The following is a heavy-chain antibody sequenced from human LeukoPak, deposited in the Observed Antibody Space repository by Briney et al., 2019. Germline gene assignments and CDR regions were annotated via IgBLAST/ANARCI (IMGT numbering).Heavy chain of an antibody. J-gene: IGHJ4*02. V-gene: IGHV4-59*01. CDR1: GGSISSYY. CDR2: IYYSGST. Sequence: SETLSLTCTVSGGSISSYYWSWIRQPPGKGLEWIGYIYYSGSTNYNPSLKSRVTISVDTSKNQFSLKLSSVTAADTAVYYCARGHDSSGYYSRFDYWGQGTLVTVSS. D-gene: IGHD3-22*01. CDR3: ARGHDSSGYYSRFDY.